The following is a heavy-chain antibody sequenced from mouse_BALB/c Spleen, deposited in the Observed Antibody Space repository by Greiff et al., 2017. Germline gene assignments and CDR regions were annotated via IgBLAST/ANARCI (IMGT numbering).Heavy chain of an antibody. Sequence: VQLQQSGAELVRPGVSVKISCKGSGYTFTDYAMDWVKQSHAKSLEWIGVISTYYGDASYNQKFKGKATMTVDKSSSTAYMELDRLTSEDSAIYYCARSYYYGSSLYYFDYWGQGTTLTVSS. D-gene: IGHD1-1*01. J-gene: IGHJ2*01. V-gene: IGHV1S137*01. CDR2: ISTYYGDA. CDR1: GYTFTDYA. CDR3: ARSYYYGSSLYYFDY.